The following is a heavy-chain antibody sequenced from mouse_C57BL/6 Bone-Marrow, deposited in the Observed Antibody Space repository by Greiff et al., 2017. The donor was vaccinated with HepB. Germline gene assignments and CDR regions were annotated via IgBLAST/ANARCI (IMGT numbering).Heavy chain of an antibody. J-gene: IGHJ2*01. Sequence: VQLQQSGAELVRPGTSVKVSCKASGYAFTNYLIEWVKQRPGQGLEWIGVINPGSGGTNYNEKFKGKATLTADKSSSTAYMQLSSLTSEDSAVYFCAREYGLDYWGQGTTLTVSS. CDR1: GYAFTNYL. CDR3: AREYGLDY. D-gene: IGHD1-2*01. CDR2: INPGSGGT. V-gene: IGHV1-54*01.